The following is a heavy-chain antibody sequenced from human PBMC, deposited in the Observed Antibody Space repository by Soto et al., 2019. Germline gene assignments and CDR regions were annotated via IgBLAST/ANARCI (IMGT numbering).Heavy chain of an antibody. Sequence: QVQLQESGPGLVKPSETLSLTCTVSGGSISSYYWSWIRQPAGKGPEWIGRIYTSGSTNYNPSLKSRVTMSVDTSKNQFSLKLSSVTAADTAVYYCARDRITMVRGVRYYGMDVWGQGTTVTVSS. CDR1: GGSISSYY. D-gene: IGHD3-10*01. CDR2: IYTSGST. J-gene: IGHJ6*02. CDR3: ARDRITMVRGVRYYGMDV. V-gene: IGHV4-4*07.